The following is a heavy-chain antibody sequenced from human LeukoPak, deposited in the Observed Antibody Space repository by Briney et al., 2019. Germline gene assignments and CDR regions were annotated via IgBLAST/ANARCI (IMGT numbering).Heavy chain of an antibody. J-gene: IGHJ3*02. V-gene: IGHV4-39*07. CDR1: GGSISSSSYY. CDR2: IYYSGST. D-gene: IGHD3-22*01. CDR3: ARGQFTYYYDSSGYLDAFDI. Sequence: PSETLSLTCTVSGGSISSSSYYWGWIRQPPGKGLEWIGSIYYSGSTYYNPSLKSRVTISVDTSKNQFSLKLSSVTAADTAVYYCARGQFTYYYDSSGYLDAFDIWGQGTMVTVSS.